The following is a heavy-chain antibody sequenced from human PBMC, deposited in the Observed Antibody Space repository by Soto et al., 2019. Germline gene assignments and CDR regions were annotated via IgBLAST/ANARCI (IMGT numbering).Heavy chain of an antibody. CDR1: GYTFTSYS. Sequence: QVQLVQSGAEVKKPGASVKVSCKASGYTFTSYSISWVRQAPGQGLEGMGWINPYNGNTNYEQKLQGRVTMTTETSTSTAYMELRSLRSDDTAVYYCARDLAAAGPFEYWVQGTLVTVSS. V-gene: IGHV1-18*01. CDR3: ARDLAAAGPFEY. J-gene: IGHJ4*02. D-gene: IGHD6-13*01. CDR2: INPYNGNT.